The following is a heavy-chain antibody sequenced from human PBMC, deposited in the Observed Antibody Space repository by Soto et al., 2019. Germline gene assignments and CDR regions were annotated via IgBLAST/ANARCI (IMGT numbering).Heavy chain of an antibody. CDR2: IIPTFGRT. J-gene: IGHJ6*02. CDR1: GDTFSSYA. CDR3: ARDPLSSFAMDV. Sequence: QVQLVQSGAEVKKPGSSVKVSCKASGDTFSSYAISWVRQAPGKGLEWMGKIIPTFGRTNYAQKFQGRLTISADEPTSTAYMELTSLESDDTAVYYCARDPLSSFAMDVWGQGTTVTVSS. D-gene: IGHD3-10*02. V-gene: IGHV1-69*18.